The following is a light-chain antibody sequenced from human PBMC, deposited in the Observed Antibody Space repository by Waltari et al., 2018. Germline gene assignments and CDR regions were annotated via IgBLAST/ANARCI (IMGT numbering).Light chain of an antibody. CDR3: LQYNTKPYS. V-gene: IGKV1-17*02. Sequence: DIQMTQSPSSLSASAGDRVTITCRASQDISAYLNWYQQKPGKPPKRLIYAASSLESGVPSRFSGSGSGTDFTLTISNLQPEDFATYYCLQYNTKPYSFGPGTKVEIK. CDR2: AAS. CDR1: QDISAY. J-gene: IGKJ2*03.